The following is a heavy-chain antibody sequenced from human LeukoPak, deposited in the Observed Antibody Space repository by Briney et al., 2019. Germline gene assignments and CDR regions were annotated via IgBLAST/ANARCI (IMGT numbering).Heavy chain of an antibody. CDR1: GGSFSGYY. V-gene: IGHV4-34*01. Sequence: PSETLSLTCAVYGGSFSGYYWSWIRQPPGKGLEWIGEINHSRSTNYNPSLKSRVTISVDTSKNQFSLKLSSVTAADTAVYYCARYVAEVDYWGQGTLVTVSS. J-gene: IGHJ4*02. CDR2: INHSRST. D-gene: IGHD2-21*01. CDR3: ARYVAEVDY.